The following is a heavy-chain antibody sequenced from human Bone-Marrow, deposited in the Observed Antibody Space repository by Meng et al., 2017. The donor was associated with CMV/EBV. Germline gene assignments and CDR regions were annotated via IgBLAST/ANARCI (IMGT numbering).Heavy chain of an antibody. CDR2: IYYSGST. Sequence: GSLRLSCTVSGGSISSYYWSWIRQPPGKGLEWIGYIYYSGSTNYNPSLKSRVTISVDTSKNQFSLKLSSVTAADTAVYYCARVCSSTSCYSDAFDIWGQGTLVTVS. CDR3: ARVCSSTSCYSDAFDI. CDR1: GGSISSYY. D-gene: IGHD2-2*01. J-gene: IGHJ3*02. V-gene: IGHV4-59*01.